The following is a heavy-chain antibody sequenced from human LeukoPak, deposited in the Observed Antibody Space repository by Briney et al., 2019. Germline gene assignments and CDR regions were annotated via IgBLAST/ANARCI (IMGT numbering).Heavy chain of an antibody. Sequence: GGSLRLSCAASGFSFTASAMHWVRQAPGKGLEWVAVISYDGTNKYYADAVKGRFPISRDNSKNTLYLQMNSLRAEDTAVYYCARVSAAIPFDYWGQGTLVTVSS. CDR1: GFSFTASA. V-gene: IGHV3-30*04. J-gene: IGHJ4*02. CDR2: ISYDGTNK. D-gene: IGHD2-2*01. CDR3: ARVSAAIPFDY.